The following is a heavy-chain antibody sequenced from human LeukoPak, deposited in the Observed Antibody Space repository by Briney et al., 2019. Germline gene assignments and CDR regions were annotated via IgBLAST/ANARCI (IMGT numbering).Heavy chain of an antibody. J-gene: IGHJ3*02. V-gene: IGHV3-48*01. CDR2: ISSSSGSI. Sequence: GGSLRLSCAAPGFTFSSYSMNWVRQAPGKGLEWVSYISSSSGSIYYADSVKGRFTISRDNAKNSLYLQMNSLRAEDTAVYYCARDLTVVVVAASDHDAFDIWGQGTMVTVSS. D-gene: IGHD2-15*01. CDR1: GFTFSSYS. CDR3: ARDLTVVVVAASDHDAFDI.